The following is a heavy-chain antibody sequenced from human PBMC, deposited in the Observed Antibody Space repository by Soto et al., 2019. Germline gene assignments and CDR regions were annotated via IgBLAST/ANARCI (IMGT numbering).Heavy chain of an antibody. Sequence: QVQLVESGGGVVQPGGSLRLSCATSGFSLSSYAMHWVRQAPGKGLEWVALMSYDETKKYYADSVKGRFTISRDTYKNTLFLQMNNLRVEDTAVYYCAKDRRDGDFMHILVVDFWGQGALVTVSS. J-gene: IGHJ4*02. CDR2: MSYDETKK. CDR1: GFSLSSYA. CDR3: AKDRRDGDFMHILVVDF. V-gene: IGHV3-30*18. D-gene: IGHD2-15*01.